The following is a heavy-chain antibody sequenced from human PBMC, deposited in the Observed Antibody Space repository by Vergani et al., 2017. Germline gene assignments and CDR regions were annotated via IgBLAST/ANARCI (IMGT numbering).Heavy chain of an antibody. CDR2: IDWDDDK. Sequence: QVTLTESGPALVKPTQTLTLTCSLSGFSLSSGGMRVSWIRQPPGKALEWLARIDWDDDKYYSTSLKTRLTISKDTSKNQVVLTMTNMDPVDTATYYCARTGYSYSKAFDYWGQGTLVTVSS. CDR3: ARTGYSYSKAFDY. D-gene: IGHD5-18*01. V-gene: IGHV2-70*04. CDR1: GFSLSSGGMR. J-gene: IGHJ4*02.